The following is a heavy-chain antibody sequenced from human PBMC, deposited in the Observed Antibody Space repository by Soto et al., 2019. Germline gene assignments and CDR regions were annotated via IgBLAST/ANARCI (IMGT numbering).Heavy chain of an antibody. Sequence: QVQLVQSGAEVKKPGASVKVSCKASGYTFTSYYMHGVLQAPGQGLAWMGIINPSGGSTSYAQKFQGRVTMTRDTSTSTIYMELSSLRSEDTAVYYCVRARCSGGSCYQADYWGQGTLVTVSS. V-gene: IGHV1-46*03. D-gene: IGHD2-15*01. J-gene: IGHJ4*02. CDR2: INPSGGST. CDR3: VRARCSGGSCYQADY. CDR1: GYTFTSYY.